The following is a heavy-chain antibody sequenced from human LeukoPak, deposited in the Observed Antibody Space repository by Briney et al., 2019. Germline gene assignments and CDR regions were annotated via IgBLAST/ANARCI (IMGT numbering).Heavy chain of an antibody. CDR2: IWYDGNNK. Sequence: AGGSLRLSCAASGFTFSSYGMHWVRQAPGKGLEWVAVIWYDGNNKNYVDSVKGRFTFSRDNSKNTLYLQMNSLRAEDTAVYYCAKGNDIGGYYYPHFDYWGQGTLVTVSS. J-gene: IGHJ4*02. CDR1: GFTFSSYG. CDR3: AKGNDIGGYYYPHFDY. V-gene: IGHV3-30*02. D-gene: IGHD3-22*01.